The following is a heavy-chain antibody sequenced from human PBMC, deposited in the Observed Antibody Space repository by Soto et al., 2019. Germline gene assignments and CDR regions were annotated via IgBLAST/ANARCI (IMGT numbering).Heavy chain of an antibody. J-gene: IGHJ6*02. D-gene: IGHD1-7*01. V-gene: IGHV4-59*01. CDR1: GGSISSDY. CDR3: AREGLTGTIGLYYYYGMDG. Sequence: SETLSLTCTVSGGSISSDYWSWIRQPPGKGLEWIGYIYYSGSTNYNPSLKSRVTISVDTSKNQFSLKLSSVTAADTAVYYCAREGLTGTIGLYYYYGMDGWGQGTTVTVSS. CDR2: IYYSGST.